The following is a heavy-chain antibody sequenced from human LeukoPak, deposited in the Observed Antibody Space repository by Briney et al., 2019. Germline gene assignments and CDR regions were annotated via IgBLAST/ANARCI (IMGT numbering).Heavy chain of an antibody. CDR1: GVTFSGYY. V-gene: IGHV4-34*01. D-gene: IGHD2-8*01. CDR3: ARGKPSVYRYYFDY. CDR2: INHSGST. Sequence: SGTLCLTCAVPGVTFSGYYWSWIRQPPGKGLEWIGEINHSGSTNYNPSLKSRVTISVDTSKNQFSLKLSSVTAADTAVYYCARGKPSVYRYYFDYWGQGTLVTVSS. J-gene: IGHJ4*02.